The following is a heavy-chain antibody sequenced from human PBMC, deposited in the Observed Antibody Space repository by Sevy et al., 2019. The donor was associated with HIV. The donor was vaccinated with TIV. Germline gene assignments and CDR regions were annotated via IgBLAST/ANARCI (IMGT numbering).Heavy chain of an antibody. CDR1: GFTVSSNY. V-gene: IGHV3-66*01. CDR2: IYAGGST. CDR3: ASDFGRGSWYFDY. D-gene: IGHD3-10*01. J-gene: IGHJ4*02. Sequence: GSLRLSCAVSGFTVSSNYMSWVRQAPGKGLEWVSVIYAGGSTYYADSVKGRFTISRDNSKNTVNLQMNSLRAEDTAVYYCASDFGRGSWYFDYWGQGTLVTVSS.